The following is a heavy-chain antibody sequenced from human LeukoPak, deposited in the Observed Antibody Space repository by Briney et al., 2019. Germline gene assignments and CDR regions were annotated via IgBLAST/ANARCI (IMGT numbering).Heavy chain of an antibody. CDR1: GFTFDDYA. CDR3: AKDIHRQLVGFYYMDV. Sequence: GGSPRLSCAASGFTFDDYAMRWVRQAPGEGLGWVSGVSWNGGGIGYAASVKGRIPISRDNAKNSLHLQMNSLRAEDTASYYCAKDIHRQLVGFYYMDVWGKGPTVTVSS. V-gene: IGHV3-9*01. J-gene: IGHJ6*03. CDR2: VSWNGGGI. D-gene: IGHD6-6*01.